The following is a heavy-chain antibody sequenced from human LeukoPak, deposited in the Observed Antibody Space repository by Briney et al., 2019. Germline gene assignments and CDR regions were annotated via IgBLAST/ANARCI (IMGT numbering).Heavy chain of an antibody. CDR2: INHSGST. V-gene: IGHV4-34*01. CDR3: ARGRLAAAGTNNWFDP. Sequence: SETLSLTCAVYGGSFSGYYWSWIRQPPGKGLEWIGEINHSGSTNYNPSLKGRVTISVDTSKNQFSLKLSSVTAADTAVYYCARGRLAAAGTNNWFDPWGQGTLVTVSS. D-gene: IGHD6-13*01. CDR1: GGSFSGYY. J-gene: IGHJ5*02.